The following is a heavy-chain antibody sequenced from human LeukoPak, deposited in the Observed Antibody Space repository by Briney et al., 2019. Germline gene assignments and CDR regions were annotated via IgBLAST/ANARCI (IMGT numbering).Heavy chain of an antibody. CDR1: GGTFSSYA. V-gene: IGHV1-69*04. J-gene: IGHJ6*03. CDR2: IIPILGIA. Sequence: SVKVSCKASGGTFSSYAISWVRQAPGQGLEWMGRIIPILGIANYAQKFQGRVTITADKSTSTAYMELSSLRSEDTAVYYCARVVVGATTYYYYYMDVWGKGTTVTVSS. D-gene: IGHD1-26*01. CDR3: ARVVVGATTYYYYYMDV.